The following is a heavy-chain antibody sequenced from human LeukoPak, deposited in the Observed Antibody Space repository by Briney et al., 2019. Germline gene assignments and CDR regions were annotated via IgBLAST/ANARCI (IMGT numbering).Heavy chain of an antibody. Sequence: SETLSLTCAVYGGSFSGYYWSWIRQPPGKGLEWIGEINHSGSTNYNPSLKSRVTISVDTSKNQFSLKLSSVTAADTAVYYCARNIELVYYYYMDVWGKGTTVTVSS. CDR3: ARNIELVYYYYMDV. CDR2: INHSGST. CDR1: GGSFSGYY. J-gene: IGHJ6*03. V-gene: IGHV4-34*01.